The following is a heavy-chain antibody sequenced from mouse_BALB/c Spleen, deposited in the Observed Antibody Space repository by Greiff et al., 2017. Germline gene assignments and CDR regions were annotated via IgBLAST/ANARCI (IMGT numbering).Heavy chain of an antibody. D-gene: IGHD2-4*01. J-gene: IGHJ3*01. CDR1: GFSLTSYG. V-gene: IGHV2-9*02. Sequence: VMLVESGPGLVAPSQSLSITCTVSGFSLTSYGVHWVRQPPGKGLEWLGVIWAGGSTNYNSALMSRLSISKDNSKSQVFLKMNSLQTDDTAMYYCARGGYDYGIFAYWGQGTLVTVSA. CDR3: ARGGYDYGIFAY. CDR2: IWAGGST.